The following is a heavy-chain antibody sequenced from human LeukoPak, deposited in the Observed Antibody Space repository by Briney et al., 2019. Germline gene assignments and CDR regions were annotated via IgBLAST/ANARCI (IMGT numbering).Heavy chain of an antibody. J-gene: IGHJ4*02. CDR1: GFTFSSYA. CDR3: AQGFSSGWYPY. Sequence: GGSLRLSCAASGFTFSSYAMSWVRQAPGKGLEWISAISLNGETTWYADSVKGRFTISRDNSKNTLYLQLTSLRAEDTAVYYCAQGFSSGWYPYWGQGSLVSVSS. D-gene: IGHD6-19*01. V-gene: IGHV3-23*01. CDR2: ISLNGETT.